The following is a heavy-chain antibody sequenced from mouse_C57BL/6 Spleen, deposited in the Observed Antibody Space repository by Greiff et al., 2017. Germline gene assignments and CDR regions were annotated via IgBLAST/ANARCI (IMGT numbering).Heavy chain of an antibody. CDR2: INYDGSST. D-gene: IGHD1-1*01. CDR1: GFTFSDYY. Sequence: EVMLVESEGGLVQPGSSMKLSCTASGFTFSDYYMAWVRQVPEKGLEWVANINYDGSSTYYLDSLKSRFIISRDNAKNILYLQMSSLKSEDTATYYCARAYYYGSSYVGYFDVWGTGTTVTVSS. J-gene: IGHJ1*03. V-gene: IGHV5-16*01. CDR3: ARAYYYGSSYVGYFDV.